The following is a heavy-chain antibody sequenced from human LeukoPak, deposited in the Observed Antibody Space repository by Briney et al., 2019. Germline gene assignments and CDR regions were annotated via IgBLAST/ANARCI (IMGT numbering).Heavy chain of an antibody. CDR2: ISGSGATT. V-gene: IGHV3-23*01. CDR3: AKGHRGYSSSWYDY. CDR1: GFSFSGYA. Sequence: GSLRLSCAASGFSFSGYAMSWVRQAPGKGLEWVSSISGSGATTYYADSVTGRFTISRDNSKNTVYLQLNTPRAEDTGVYYCAKGHRGYSSSWYDYWGQGTLVTVSS. D-gene: IGHD6-13*01. J-gene: IGHJ4*02.